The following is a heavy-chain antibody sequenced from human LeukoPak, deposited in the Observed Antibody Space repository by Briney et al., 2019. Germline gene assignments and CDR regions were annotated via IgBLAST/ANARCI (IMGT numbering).Heavy chain of an antibody. CDR1: GFTFSSYG. D-gene: IGHD4-17*01. CDR3: AKGRDYEDWFDP. CDR2: IRYDGSNK. J-gene: IGHJ5*02. V-gene: IGHV3-30*02. Sequence: HTGGSLRLSCAASGFTFSSYGMHWVRQAPGEGLEWVAFIRYDGSNKYYADSVKGRFTISRDNSKNTLYLQMNSLRAEDTAVYYCAKGRDYEDWFDPGAREPWSPSPQ.